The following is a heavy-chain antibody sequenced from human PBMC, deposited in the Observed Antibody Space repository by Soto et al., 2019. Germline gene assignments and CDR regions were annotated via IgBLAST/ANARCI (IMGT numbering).Heavy chain of an antibody. V-gene: IGHV1-2*02. J-gene: IGHJ5*01. Sequence: QVQLVQSGAGVKKPGASVKLSCKASGFTFIGHYIHWVRQAPGQGLQWVGWINPNRGGGTVYGQKFQGRVTMTADTPTSIASIDLTSLRGDDTPVYYCAGSRTGALDSWGPGALVTVSS. CDR3: AGSRTGALDS. D-gene: IGHD7-27*01. CDR2: INPNRGGGT. CDR1: GFTFIGHY.